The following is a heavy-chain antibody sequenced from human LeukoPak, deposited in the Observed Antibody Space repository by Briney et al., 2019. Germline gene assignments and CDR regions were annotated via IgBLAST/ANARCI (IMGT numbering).Heavy chain of an antibody. J-gene: IGHJ4*02. Sequence: ASVKVSCKASGYTFTSYGISWVRQAPGQGLEWMGWISAYNGNTNYAQKLQGRVTMTTDTSTSTAYMELRSLRSDDTALYYCGRGRGRSSSFRTSWTLIDYWGQGTLVTVSS. CDR3: GRGRGRSSSFRTSWTLIDY. CDR1: GYTFTSYG. CDR2: ISAYNGNT. V-gene: IGHV1-18*01. D-gene: IGHD6-13*01.